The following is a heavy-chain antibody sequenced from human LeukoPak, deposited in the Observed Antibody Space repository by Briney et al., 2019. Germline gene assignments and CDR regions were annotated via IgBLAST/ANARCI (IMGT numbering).Heavy chain of an antibody. V-gene: IGHV1-3*03. J-gene: IGHJ6*03. CDR3: ARAPAQRIDPIYGLVLQHHYYMDV. Sequence: GASVKVSCKASGYTFTTYTIHWVRQAPGQRLEWMGWINAGNGNTKYSQEFQDRVTITRDTSASTAYMELSSLRSEDTAVYYCARAPAQRIDPIYGLVLQHHYYMDVWGRGTTVTVSS. CDR1: GYTFTTYT. D-gene: IGHD3/OR15-3a*01. CDR2: INAGNGNT.